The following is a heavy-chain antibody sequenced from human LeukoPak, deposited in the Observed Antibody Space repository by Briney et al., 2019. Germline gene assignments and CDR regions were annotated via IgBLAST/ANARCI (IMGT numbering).Heavy chain of an antibody. CDR3: ARVQQLVHGVFDF. D-gene: IGHD6-6*01. CDR2: ISYDGSNK. V-gene: IGHV3-30-3*01. J-gene: IGHJ4*02. Sequence: GRSLRLSCAASGFTFSSYATHWVRQAPGKGLEWVAVISYDGSNKYYADSVKGRFTISRDNSKNTLFLQMNSLRAEDTAVYYCARVQQLVHGVFDFWGQGTLVTVSS. CDR1: GFTFSSYA.